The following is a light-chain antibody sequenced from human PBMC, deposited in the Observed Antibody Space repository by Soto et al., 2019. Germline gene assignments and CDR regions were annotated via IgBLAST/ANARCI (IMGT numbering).Light chain of an antibody. V-gene: IGLV2-23*02. Sequence: QSALTQPASVSGSPGQSITISCTGTSSDVGSYNLVSWYQQHPGKAPKLMIYEVSKRPSGVSNRFSGSKSGNMASLTISGLQAEDEADYYCCSYAGSSTSVFGTGTKLTVL. CDR1: SSDVGSYNL. CDR3: CSYAGSSTSV. CDR2: EVS. J-gene: IGLJ1*01.